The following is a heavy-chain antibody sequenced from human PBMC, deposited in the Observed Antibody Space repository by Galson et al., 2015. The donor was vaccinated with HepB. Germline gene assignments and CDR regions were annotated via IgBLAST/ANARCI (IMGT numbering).Heavy chain of an antibody. CDR2: IWYDGSNK. D-gene: IGHD3-22*01. V-gene: IGHV3-33*01. Sequence: LRLSCAASGFTFSSYGMHWVRQAPGKGLEWVAVIWYDGSNKYYADSVKGRFTISRDNSKNTLYLQMNSLRAEDTAVYYCARALGSGYYYVFDYWGQGTLVTVSS. J-gene: IGHJ4*02. CDR3: ARALGSGYYYVFDY. CDR1: GFTFSSYG.